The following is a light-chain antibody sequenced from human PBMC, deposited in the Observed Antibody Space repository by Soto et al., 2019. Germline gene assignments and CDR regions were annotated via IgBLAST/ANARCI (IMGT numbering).Light chain of an antibody. V-gene: IGKV1-39*01. CDR3: QQSYSIPRT. CDR1: QSISSY. J-gene: IGKJ3*01. CDR2: AAS. Sequence: DIQMAQSPSSLSASVGDRVTITCRASQSISSYLNWYQQKPGKAPKLLIYAASSLQSGVPSRLSVCGSGTDFTLTISSLQPEDFATYYSQQSYSIPRTFGPGTQVDIK.